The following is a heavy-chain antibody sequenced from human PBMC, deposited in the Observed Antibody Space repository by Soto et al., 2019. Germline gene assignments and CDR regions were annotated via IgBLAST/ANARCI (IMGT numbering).Heavy chain of an antibody. D-gene: IGHD6-13*01. V-gene: IGHV3-21*01. J-gene: IGHJ6*02. CDR2: ISSGGEYL. CDR1: GLTFSTYG. CDR3: ATDGAAGAATGV. Sequence: EVQLVESGGGLVKPGGSLRLSCAASGLTFSTYGMNWVRQAPGKGLEWVSSISSGGEYLDYADSVKGRLTISRDNAKNSLYLQLDSLRVADTDVYYCATDGAAGAATGVWGQGTTVTVSS.